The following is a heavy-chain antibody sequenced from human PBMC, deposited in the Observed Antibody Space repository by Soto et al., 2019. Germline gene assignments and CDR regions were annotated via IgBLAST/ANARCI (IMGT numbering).Heavy chain of an antibody. CDR1: GGSISSGGYY. CDR3: AKDHAGFIMGSGAFDI. D-gene: IGHD3-10*01. CDR2: IYNSGST. Sequence: SETLSLTCTVSGGSISSGGYYWSWIRQHPGKGLEWIGYIYNSGSTYYNPSLKSRVTISLDTSKNQFSLKLSSVTAADTAVYYCAKDHAGFIMGSGAFDIWGQGTMVTVSS. V-gene: IGHV4-31*03. J-gene: IGHJ3*02.